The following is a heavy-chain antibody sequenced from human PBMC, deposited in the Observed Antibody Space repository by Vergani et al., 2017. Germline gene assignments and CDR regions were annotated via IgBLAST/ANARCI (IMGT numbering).Heavy chain of an antibody. CDR2: ISYDGSNK. J-gene: IGHJ6*03. CDR1: GFTFSSYA. D-gene: IGHD1-26*01. CDR3: ARGGTGSYYYYFYYMDV. Sequence: QVQLVESGGGVVQPGRSLRLSCAASGFTFSSYAMHWVRQAPGKGLEGVTIISYDGSNKYYADSVKGRFTIYRDNSKTTLYLQMNSLRAEDTAVYYCARGGTGSYYYYFYYMDVWGKGTTVTVSS. V-gene: IGHV3-30-3*01.